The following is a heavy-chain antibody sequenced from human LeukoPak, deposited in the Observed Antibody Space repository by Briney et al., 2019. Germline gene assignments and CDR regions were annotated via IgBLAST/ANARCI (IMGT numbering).Heavy chain of an antibody. D-gene: IGHD2-15*01. Sequence: SETLSLTCAVSGGSITNNNWWSWVRQPPGKGLEWIGEINHSGNTNYNPSLKSRVTISVDKSKNQFSLKLSSVTAADTAVYYCERFQPSDVVVPVRQPRAPPPRYFDFWGQGILVTVSS. CDR2: INHSGNT. J-gene: IGHJ4*02. CDR1: GGSITNNNW. CDR3: ERFQPSDVVVPVRQPRAPPPRYFDF. V-gene: IGHV4-4*02.